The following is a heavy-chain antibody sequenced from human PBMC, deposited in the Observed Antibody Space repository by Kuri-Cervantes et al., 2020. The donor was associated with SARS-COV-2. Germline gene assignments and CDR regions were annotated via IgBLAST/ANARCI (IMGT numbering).Heavy chain of an antibody. CDR1: GFTFSSYA. D-gene: IGHD5-24*01. Sequence: GESLKISCAASGFTFSSYAMHWVRQAPGKGLEWVAVISYGGSNKYYADSVKGRFTISRDNSKNTPYLQMNSLRAEDTAVYYCARDIGMATNGGLDYWGQGTLVTVSS. CDR2: ISYGGSNK. V-gene: IGHV3-30-3*01. J-gene: IGHJ4*02. CDR3: ARDIGMATNGGLDY.